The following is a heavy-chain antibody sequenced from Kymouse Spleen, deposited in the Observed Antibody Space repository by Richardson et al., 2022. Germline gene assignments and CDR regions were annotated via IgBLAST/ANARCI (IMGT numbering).Heavy chain of an antibody. D-gene: IGHD2-2*02. CDR2: IYHSGST. J-gene: IGHJ4*02. CDR3: ARALDIVVVPAAMESHYYGSGSYDY. Sequence: QVQLQESGPGLVKPSGTLSLTCAVSGGSISSSNWWSWVRQPPGKGLEWIGEIYHSGSTNYNPSLKSRVTISVDKSKNQFSLKLSSVTAADTAVYYCARALDIVVVPAAMESHYYGSGSYDYWGQGTLVTVSS. V-gene: IGHV4-4*02. CDR1: GGSISSSNW.